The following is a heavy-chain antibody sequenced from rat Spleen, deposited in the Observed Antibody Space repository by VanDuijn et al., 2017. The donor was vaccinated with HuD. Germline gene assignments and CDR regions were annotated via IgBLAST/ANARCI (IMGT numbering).Heavy chain of an antibody. CDR2: INSNGGKT. D-gene: IGHD1-11*01. J-gene: IGHJ2*01. Sequence: EVQLVETGGGLVQPGRSLKLSCVASGFTFSTYWMYWVRQAPGKGLEWVSSINSNGGKTYYPDSVKGRFTVSRDNAKSTLYLQMNSLRSEDTATYYCTRDDYGGYSAYFDYWGQGVMVTVSS. CDR3: TRDDYGGYSAYFDY. V-gene: IGHV5-58*01. CDR1: GFTFSTYW.